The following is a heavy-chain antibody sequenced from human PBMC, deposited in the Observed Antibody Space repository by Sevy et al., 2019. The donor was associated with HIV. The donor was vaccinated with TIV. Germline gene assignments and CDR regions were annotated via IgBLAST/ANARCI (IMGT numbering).Heavy chain of an antibody. CDR3: ATDGGDSYCDILRGFSGGGHAFDF. J-gene: IGHJ3*01. Sequence: GGSLRLSCAASGFTVSSNYMSWVRQAPGKGLEWVSVIYSGGSTYYADSVKGRFSISRDNSKNTLYLHMNSLRAEDTAVYDCATDGGDSYCDILRGFSGGGHAFDFWGQGTMVTVSS. CDR2: IYSGGST. CDR1: GFTVSSNY. D-gene: IGHD3-9*01. V-gene: IGHV3-53*01.